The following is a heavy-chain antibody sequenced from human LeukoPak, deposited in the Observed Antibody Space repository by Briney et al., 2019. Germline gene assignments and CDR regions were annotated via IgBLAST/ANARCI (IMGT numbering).Heavy chain of an antibody. Sequence: ETLSLTCTVSGGSISSFYWSWIRQPPGKGLEWIGYIYYSGSTNYNPSLKSRVTISVDTSKNQFSLKLSSVTAADTAVYYCARDPVSGGFDPWGQGTLVTVSS. D-gene: IGHD3-10*01. CDR1: GGSISSFY. J-gene: IGHJ5*02. V-gene: IGHV4-59*01. CDR3: ARDPVSGGFDP. CDR2: IYYSGST.